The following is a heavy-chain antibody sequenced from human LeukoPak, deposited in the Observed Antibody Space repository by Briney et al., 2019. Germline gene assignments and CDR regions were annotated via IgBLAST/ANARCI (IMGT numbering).Heavy chain of an antibody. CDR3: ATSRQLWLQSGPY. D-gene: IGHD5-18*01. Sequence: ASVKVSCKASGYTFTSYYMHWVRQAPGQGLEWMGMINPSGGSTSYAQKFQGRVTMTRDTSTSTVYMELSSLRSEDTAVYYCATSRQLWLQSGPYWGQGTLVTVSS. V-gene: IGHV1-46*01. J-gene: IGHJ4*02. CDR1: GYTFTSYY. CDR2: INPSGGST.